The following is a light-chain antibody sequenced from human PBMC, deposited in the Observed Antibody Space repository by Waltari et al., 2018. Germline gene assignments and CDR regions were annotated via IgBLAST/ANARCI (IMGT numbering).Light chain of an antibody. CDR1: ETVGRY. CDR3: QHYVRLPVT. J-gene: IGKJ1*01. Sequence: EIVLTQSPGTLSLSAGDRATLSCRASETVGRYLVWYQQKPGQAPRLLIYDASSRATGIPDRFSCSGSGTDFSLTISRLEPEDFAVYYCQHYVRLPVTFGQGTKVEIK. V-gene: IGKV3-20*01. CDR2: DAS.